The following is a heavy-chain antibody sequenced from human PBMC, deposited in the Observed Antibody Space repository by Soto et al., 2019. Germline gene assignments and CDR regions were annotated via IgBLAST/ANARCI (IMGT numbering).Heavy chain of an antibody. CDR2: INPSSGST. V-gene: IGHV1-46*01. J-gene: IGHJ6*03. CDR3: ARSSYDFWSGSLSHYYYYMDV. CDR1: GYTFTSYY. D-gene: IGHD3-3*01. Sequence: ASVKVSCKASGYTFTSYYMHWVRQAPGQGLEWMGIINPSSGSTSYAQKFQGRATMTRDTSISTAYMELSRLRSDDTAVYYCARSSYDFWSGSLSHYYYYMDVWGKGTKVTVSS.